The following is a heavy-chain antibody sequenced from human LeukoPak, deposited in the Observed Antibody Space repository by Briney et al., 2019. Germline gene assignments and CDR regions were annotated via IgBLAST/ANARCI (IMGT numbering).Heavy chain of an antibody. CDR2: ISAYNGNT. CDR1: DYTFTSYG. V-gene: IGHV1-18*01. J-gene: IGHJ4*02. CDR3: ASSLAGPGTVAGSPFDY. Sequence: EASVKVSCKASDYTFTSYGINWVRQAPGQGLEWMGWISAYNGNTNYAQKLQGRVTMTTDTSTSTAYMELRSLRSDDTAMYYCASSLAGPGTVAGSPFDYWGQGTLVTVSS. D-gene: IGHD6-19*01.